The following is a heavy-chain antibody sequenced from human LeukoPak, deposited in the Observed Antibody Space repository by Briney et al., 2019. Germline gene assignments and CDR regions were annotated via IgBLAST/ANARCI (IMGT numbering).Heavy chain of an antibody. CDR1: GFTFSSYS. J-gene: IGHJ4*02. V-gene: IGHV3-21*01. D-gene: IGHD3-10*01. Sequence: GGSLRLSCAASGFTFSSYSMNWVRQAPGKGLEWVSSISSSSSYIYYADSVKGRFTISRDNAKNSLYLQMNSLRAEDTAVYYCTRLGSVRGVIDYWGQGTLVTVSS. CDR3: TRLGSVRGVIDY. CDR2: ISSSSSYI.